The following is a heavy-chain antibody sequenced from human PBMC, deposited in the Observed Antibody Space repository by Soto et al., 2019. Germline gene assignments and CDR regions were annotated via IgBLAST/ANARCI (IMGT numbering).Heavy chain of an antibody. CDR2: IYYSGST. Sequence: ASETLSLPCTVSGGSISSGGYYWTWIRQHPGKGLEWIWYIYYSGSTYYNPSLKSRVTISVDTSKNQFSLKLSSVTAADTAVYYCAGQPTAGSYYDLGSYYYYYAMDVWGQGTTVTVSS. V-gene: IGHV4-31*03. CDR3: AGQPTAGSYYDLGSYYYYYAMDV. D-gene: IGHD3-10*01. J-gene: IGHJ6*02. CDR1: GGSISSGGYY.